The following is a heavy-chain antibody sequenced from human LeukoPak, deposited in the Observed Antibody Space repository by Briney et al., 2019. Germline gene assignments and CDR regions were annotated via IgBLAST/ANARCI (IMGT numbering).Heavy chain of an antibody. Sequence: GGSLRLSCAAPGFTFSSYAMSWVRQAPGKGLEWVSAISGSGGSTYYADSVKGRFTISRDNSKNTLYLQMNSLRAEDTAVYYCAKDLGNYYGSGSYYNDYALDYWGQGTLVTVSS. D-gene: IGHD3-10*01. CDR1: GFTFSSYA. CDR2: ISGSGGST. V-gene: IGHV3-23*01. J-gene: IGHJ4*02. CDR3: AKDLGNYYGSGSYYNDYALDY.